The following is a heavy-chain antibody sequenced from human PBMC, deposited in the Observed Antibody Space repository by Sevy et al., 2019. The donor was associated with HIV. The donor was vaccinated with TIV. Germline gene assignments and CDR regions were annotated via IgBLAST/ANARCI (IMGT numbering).Heavy chain of an antibody. CDR2: IIPIFGTA. CDR1: GGTFSSYA. D-gene: IGHD6-13*01. V-gene: IGHV1-69*13. Sequence: ASVKVSCKASGGTFSSYAISWVRQAPGQGLEWTGGIIPIFGTANYAQKFQGRVTITADESTSTAYMELSSLRSEDTAVYYCARGYSSSWYQGYYFDYWGQGTLVTVSS. CDR3: ARGYSSSWYQGYYFDY. J-gene: IGHJ4*02.